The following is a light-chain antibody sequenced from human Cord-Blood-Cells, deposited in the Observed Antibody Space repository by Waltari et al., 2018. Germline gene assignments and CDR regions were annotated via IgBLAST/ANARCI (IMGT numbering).Light chain of an antibody. CDR3: MQALQTPLIT. CDR2: LGS. CDR1: QSLLHSNGYNY. Sequence: DIVMTQSPLSLPVTPREPASISCRSSQSLLHSNGYNYLDWYLQKPGQSPQLLIYLGSNRASGVPDRFSGSGAGTDFTLKIRRVEAEDVGVYYCMQALQTPLITFGQGTRLEIK. J-gene: IGKJ5*01. V-gene: IGKV2-28*01.